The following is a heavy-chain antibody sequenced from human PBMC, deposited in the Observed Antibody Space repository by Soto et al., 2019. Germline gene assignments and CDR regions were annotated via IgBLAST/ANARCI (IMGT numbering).Heavy chain of an antibody. V-gene: IGHV3-23*01. J-gene: IGHJ4*02. Sequence: PGGSLRLSCAASGFTFSSYAMHWVRQAPGKGLEWVSFIFNRDGSTYYADYVKGRFTISRDNSKNTLYLQMTGLRADDTAVYYCAKPRGADMFKLHFDYWGQGAQVTVSS. CDR1: GFTFSSYA. CDR2: IFNRDGST. D-gene: IGHD3-10*02. CDR3: AKPRGADMFKLHFDY.